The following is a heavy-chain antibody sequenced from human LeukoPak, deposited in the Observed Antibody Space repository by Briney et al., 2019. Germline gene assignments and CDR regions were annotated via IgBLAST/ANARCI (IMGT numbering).Heavy chain of an antibody. J-gene: IGHJ4*02. CDR2: INPSGGST. Sequence: ASVKVSCKASGYTFTSYYMHWVRQAPGQGLEWMGIINPSGGSTSYAQKFQGRVTMTRDTSTSTVYMELSSLRSEDTAVYYCARGYCYDSSGYYHFDYWGQGTLVTVSS. V-gene: IGHV1-46*01. CDR1: GYTFTSYY. D-gene: IGHD3-22*01. CDR3: ARGYCYDSSGYYHFDY.